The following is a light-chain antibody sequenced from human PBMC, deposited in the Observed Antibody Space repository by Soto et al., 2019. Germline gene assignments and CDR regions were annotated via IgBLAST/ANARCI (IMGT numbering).Light chain of an antibody. CDR2: EVN. J-gene: IGLJ1*01. CDR3: SSFTTSSTYV. Sequence: LTQPASVSGSPEQSITISCTGTSSDIGAYNYVSWYQQYPGRAPKLMIYEVNNRPSGVSNRFSGSKSGNTASLTISGLQAEDEADYYCSSFTTSSTYVVGAGTKVTVL. V-gene: IGLV2-14*01. CDR1: SSDIGAYNY.